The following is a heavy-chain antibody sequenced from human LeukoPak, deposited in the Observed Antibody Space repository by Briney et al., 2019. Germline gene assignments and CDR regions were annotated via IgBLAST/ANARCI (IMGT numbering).Heavy chain of an antibody. J-gene: IGHJ4*02. CDR2: VSYDGSNK. Sequence: GGSLRLSCAASGFTFSSYAMHWVRQAPGKGLEWVAVVSYDGSNKYYADSVKGLFTISRDNSKNTLYLQMNSLRAEDTAVYYCARNLGGSYFDYWGQGTLVTVSS. V-gene: IGHV3-30*01. D-gene: IGHD3-16*01. CDR1: GFTFSSYA. CDR3: ARNLGGSYFDY.